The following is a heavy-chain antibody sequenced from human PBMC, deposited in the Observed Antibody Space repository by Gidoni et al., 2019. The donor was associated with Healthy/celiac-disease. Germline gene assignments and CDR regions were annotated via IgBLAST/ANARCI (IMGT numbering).Heavy chain of an antibody. J-gene: IGHJ4*02. CDR1: GVTFSSYA. V-gene: IGHV3-23*01. CDR2: ISGSGGST. Sequence: EVQLLESGGGLVQPGGSLRLSCAASGVTFSSYAMSWVRQAPGKGLEWVSAISGSGGSTYYADSVKGRFTISRDNSKNTLYLQMNSLRAEDTAVYYCAKRLGILAAAGTGFDYWGQGTLVTVSS. CDR3: AKRLGILAAAGTGFDY. D-gene: IGHD6-13*01.